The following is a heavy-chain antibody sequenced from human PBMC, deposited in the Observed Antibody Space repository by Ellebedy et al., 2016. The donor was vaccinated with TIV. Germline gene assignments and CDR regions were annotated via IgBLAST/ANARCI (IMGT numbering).Heavy chain of an antibody. CDR3: ASLTHCSGGSCYMGTFDI. Sequence: ASVKVSCKGSGDSFTNYWINWVRQMPGKGLEWMGRIDPRDSYTNYSPSFQGHVNIPADKSISTAYLQWSRLKASDTAMYYCASLTHCSGGSCYMGTFDIWGQGTMVTVSS. D-gene: IGHD2-15*01. V-gene: IGHV5-10-1*01. J-gene: IGHJ3*02. CDR2: IDPRDSYT. CDR1: GDSFTNYW.